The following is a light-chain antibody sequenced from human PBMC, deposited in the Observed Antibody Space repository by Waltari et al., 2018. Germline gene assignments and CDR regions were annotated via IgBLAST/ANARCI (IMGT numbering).Light chain of an antibody. J-gene: IGKJ1*01. Sequence: DIQVTQSPSTLSASVADRVTITCRASQGVSSWLAWYQQKPGKAPKLLIYKASSLDSGVPSRFSGSGSGTEFTLTISSLQPDDFATYYCQQYNTYPWTFGQGTKVGIK. CDR3: QQYNTYPWT. CDR2: KAS. CDR1: QGVSSW. V-gene: IGKV1-5*03.